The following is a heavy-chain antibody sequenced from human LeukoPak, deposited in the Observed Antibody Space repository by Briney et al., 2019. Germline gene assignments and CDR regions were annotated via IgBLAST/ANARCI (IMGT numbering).Heavy chain of an antibody. CDR3: ARSLDPGYSSSPPFDY. V-gene: IGHV1-2*02. D-gene: IGHD6-13*01. CDR2: INPNSGGT. J-gene: IGHJ4*02. Sequence: ASVKVSCKASGYTFTGYYMHWVRQAPGQGLEWMGWINPNSGGTNYAQKFQGRVTMTRDTSISTAYMELSRLRSDDTAVYYCARSLDPGYSSSPPFDYWGQGTLVTVSS. CDR1: GYTFTGYY.